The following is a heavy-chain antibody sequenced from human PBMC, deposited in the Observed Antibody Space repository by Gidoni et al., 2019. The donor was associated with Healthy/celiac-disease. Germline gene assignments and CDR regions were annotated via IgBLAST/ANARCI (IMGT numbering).Heavy chain of an antibody. V-gene: IGHV4-39*01. CDR2: IYYSGST. J-gene: IGHJ5*02. Sequence: SIYYSGSTYYNPSLKSRVTISVDTSKNQFSLKLSSVTAADTAVYYCASPRYDSSGYGTSWFDPWGQGTLVTVSS. CDR3: ASPRYDSSGYGTSWFDP. D-gene: IGHD3-22*01.